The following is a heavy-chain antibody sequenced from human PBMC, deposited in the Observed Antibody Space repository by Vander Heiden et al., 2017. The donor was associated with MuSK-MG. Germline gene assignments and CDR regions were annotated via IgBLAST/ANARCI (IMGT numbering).Heavy chain of an antibody. CDR1: GFTFSGYS. CDR2: ISSGSSYI. CDR3: ARDVYGDQRRYWYFDL. J-gene: IGHJ2*01. V-gene: IGHV3-21*03. D-gene: IGHD4-17*01. Sequence: EVQLVESGGGLVKPGGSLRLSCAASGFTFSGYSMNWVRQAPGKGLEWVSSISSGSSYINYADSVRGRFTISRDNAKNSLYLKMNSMRAEETAVYYCARDVYGDQRRYWYFDLWGRGTLVTVSS.